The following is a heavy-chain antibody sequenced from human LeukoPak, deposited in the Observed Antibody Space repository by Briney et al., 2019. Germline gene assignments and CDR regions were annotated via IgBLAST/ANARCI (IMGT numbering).Heavy chain of an antibody. CDR3: AKKMVRGVITPWN. D-gene: IGHD3-10*01. V-gene: IGHV3-7*01. J-gene: IGHJ4*02. Sequence: GGSLRLSCAASEFTFSSYWMSWVRQAPGKGLEWVANIKQDGSEKYYVDSVKGRFTISRDNAKNSLYLQMNSLRAEDTAVYYCAKKMVRGVITPWNWGQGTLVTVSS. CDR1: EFTFSSYW. CDR2: IKQDGSEK.